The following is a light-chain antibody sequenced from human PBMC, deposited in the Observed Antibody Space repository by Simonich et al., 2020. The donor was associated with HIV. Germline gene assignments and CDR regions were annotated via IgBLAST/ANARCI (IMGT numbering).Light chain of an antibody. CDR2: AAS. Sequence: DIQMTQSPSSLSASVGDRVTITCRARTSISSYLNWYQQKPRKAPKHLIYAASSWQSGVPSRFSGSGSGTDFTLTISSLQPEDFATDYCQQTYSTPSSTFGQGTKVDIK. CDR1: TSISSY. V-gene: IGKV1-39*01. CDR3: QQTYSTPSST. J-gene: IGKJ1*01.